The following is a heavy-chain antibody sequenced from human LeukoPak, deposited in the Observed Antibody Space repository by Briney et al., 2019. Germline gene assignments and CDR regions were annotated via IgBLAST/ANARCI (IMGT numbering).Heavy chain of an antibody. CDR2: ISASGGRT. J-gene: IGHJ4*02. CDR1: GFTFSSFV. Sequence: PGGSLTLSCAPSGFTFSSFVMNWVRQAPGKGLEWVSPISASGGRTYYADSVKGRFTISRDNSKNTLYLQMNSLRAEDTALYYCARDGSSGWYDYFDYWGQGTLVTVSS. CDR3: ARDGSSGWYDYFDY. V-gene: IGHV3-23*01. D-gene: IGHD6-19*01.